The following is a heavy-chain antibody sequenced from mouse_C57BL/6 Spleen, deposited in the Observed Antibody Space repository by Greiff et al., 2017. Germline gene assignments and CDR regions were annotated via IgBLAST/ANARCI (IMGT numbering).Heavy chain of an antibody. CDR1: GYTFTSYW. Sequence: FQLQQSGAELVKPGASVTMSCKASGYTFTSYWITWVKQRPGQGLEWIGDINPGSGSTNYNEKFKSKATLTVDTSSSTAYMQLSSLTSEDSAVYYCAKEGGTRGSSWRWFAYWGQGTLVTVSA. D-gene: IGHD1-1*01. CDR2: INPGSGST. J-gene: IGHJ3*01. V-gene: IGHV1-55*01. CDR3: AKEGGTRGSSWRWFAY.